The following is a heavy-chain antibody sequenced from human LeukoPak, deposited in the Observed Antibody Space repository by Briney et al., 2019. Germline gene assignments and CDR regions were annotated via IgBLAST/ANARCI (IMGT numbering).Heavy chain of an antibody. Sequence: ASVKVSCKVSGYTLTELPMHWVRQAPGKGLEWMGGFDPEDGETIYAQKFQGRVTMTEDTSTDTAYMELSSLRSEDTAVYYCASGRRGSGSFDYWGQGTLVTVSS. J-gene: IGHJ4*02. CDR1: GYTLTELP. CDR2: FDPEDGET. CDR3: ASGRRGSGSFDY. V-gene: IGHV1-24*01. D-gene: IGHD3-10*01.